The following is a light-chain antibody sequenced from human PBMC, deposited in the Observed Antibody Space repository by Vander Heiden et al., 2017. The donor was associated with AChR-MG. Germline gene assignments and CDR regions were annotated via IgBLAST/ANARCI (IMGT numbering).Light chain of an antibody. CDR1: RSNIGAGYE. V-gene: IGLV1-40*01. CDR2: RNT. J-gene: IGLJ3*02. CDR3: QSYDPSGRVV. Sequence: QSVLTQPPSVSGAPGQRVTISCTGSRSNIGAGYEVHWYQQFPGTAPKLLIYRNTNRPSGVPDRFSGSRSGTSASLAITGLQAEDEADDYCQSYDPSGRVVFGEGTKLTVL.